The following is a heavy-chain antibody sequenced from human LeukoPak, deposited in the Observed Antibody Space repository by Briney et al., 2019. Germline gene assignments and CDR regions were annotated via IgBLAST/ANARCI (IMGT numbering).Heavy chain of an antibody. Sequence: VASVKVSCKASGYTFTGYYMHWVRQALGQGLEWMGWINPNSGGTNYAQKLQGRVTMTRDTSISTAYMELSRLRSDDTAVYYCARGDCSSTSCYWNWFDPWGQGTLVTVSS. CDR1: GYTFTGYY. J-gene: IGHJ5*02. CDR3: ARGDCSSTSCYWNWFDP. D-gene: IGHD2-2*01. CDR2: INPNSGGT. V-gene: IGHV1-2*02.